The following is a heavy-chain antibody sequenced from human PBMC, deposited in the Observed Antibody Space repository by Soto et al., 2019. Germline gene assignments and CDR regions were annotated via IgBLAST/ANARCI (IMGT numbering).Heavy chain of an antibody. CDR2: MYYTGNK. J-gene: IGHJ5*02. V-gene: IGHV4-39*01. D-gene: IGHD6-6*01. CDR3: ARRSSSSLGSLFDP. Sequence: SETLSLTCTVSGGSISSSTYYWDWIRQPPGKGLEWIGAMYYTGNKNYNPSLESRVTMSVDTSKNQFSLKLSSVTPTDTAVYYCARRSSSSLGSLFDPWGRGILGTVSS. CDR1: GGSISSSTYY.